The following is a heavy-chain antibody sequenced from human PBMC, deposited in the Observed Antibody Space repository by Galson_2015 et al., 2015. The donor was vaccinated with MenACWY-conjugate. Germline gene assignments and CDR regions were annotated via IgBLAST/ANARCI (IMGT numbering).Heavy chain of an antibody. CDR1: GFTFSSSW. D-gene: IGHD1-7*01. V-gene: IGHV3-74*01. CDR2: INSDGSST. J-gene: IGHJ4*02. CDR3: AKDRRGNWIYVGNFDN. Sequence: SLRLSCAASGFTFSSSWMHWVRQAPGKGLVWVSLINSDGSSTSYADSVKGRFTISRDNAKNTLYLQMNSLRAEDTAVYYCAKDRRGNWIYVGNFDNWGQGTLVTVSS.